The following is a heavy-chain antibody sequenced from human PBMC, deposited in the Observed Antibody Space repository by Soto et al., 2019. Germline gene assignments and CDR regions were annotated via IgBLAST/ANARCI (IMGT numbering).Heavy chain of an antibody. Sequence: ASVKVSCKASGGTFSSYAISWVRQAPGQGLEWMGGIIPIFGTANYAQKFQGRVTITADESTSTAYMELSSLRSEDTAVYYCARGVDYDYVWGSPKSNCFDYWGQGTLVTVSS. CDR1: GGTFSSYA. J-gene: IGHJ4*02. V-gene: IGHV1-69*13. CDR3: ARGVDYDYVWGSPKSNCFDY. CDR2: IIPIFGTA. D-gene: IGHD3-16*01.